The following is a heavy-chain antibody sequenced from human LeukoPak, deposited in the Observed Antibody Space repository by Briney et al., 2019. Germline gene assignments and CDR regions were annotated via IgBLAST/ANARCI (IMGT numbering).Heavy chain of an antibody. V-gene: IGHV4-59*12. CDR1: GGSFSGYY. CDR2: IYYSGST. J-gene: IGHJ5*02. Sequence: SETLSLTCAVYGGSFSGYYWRWIRQPPGKGLEWIGYIYYSGSTYYNPSLKRRVTISVEKSKNKFSLKLTSVTAADTAVYYCARGGSWFDPWGQGTLVTVSS. CDR3: ARGGSWFDP.